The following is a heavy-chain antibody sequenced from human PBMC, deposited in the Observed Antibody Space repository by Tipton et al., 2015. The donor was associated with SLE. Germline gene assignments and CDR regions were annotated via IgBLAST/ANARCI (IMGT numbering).Heavy chain of an antibody. V-gene: IGHV3-11*06. CDR1: GFTFSDYY. CDR3: ARDFPQGSSTYYFDY. Sequence: SLRLSCAASGFTFSDYYMSWIRQAPGKGLEWVSYISSSSSYTNYADSVKGRFTISRDNAKNSLYLQMNSLRAEDTAVYYCARDFPQGSSTYYFDYWGQGTLVTVSS. J-gene: IGHJ4*02. D-gene: IGHD6-13*01. CDR2: ISSSSSYT.